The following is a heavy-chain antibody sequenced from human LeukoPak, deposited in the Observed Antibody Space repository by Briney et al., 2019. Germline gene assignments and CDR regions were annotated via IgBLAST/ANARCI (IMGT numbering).Heavy chain of an antibody. CDR1: GFTFTNYS. J-gene: IGHJ4*02. V-gene: IGHV3-21*01. CDR3: ARENTVLLMVYTILGH. D-gene: IGHD2-8*01. CDR2: IGSSSYYI. Sequence: PGGSLRLSCAASGFTFTNYSMNWGRQVPGKGLEWVSSIGSSSYYIYYADSVKGRFTISRDNAKNTLYLQMNSLRSDDTAVYYRARENTVLLMVYTILGHWGQGTLVTVSS.